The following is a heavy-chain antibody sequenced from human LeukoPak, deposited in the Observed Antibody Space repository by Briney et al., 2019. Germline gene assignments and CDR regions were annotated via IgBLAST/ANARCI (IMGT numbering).Heavy chain of an antibody. V-gene: IGHV3-7*01. D-gene: IGHD3-3*01. CDR3: AKQAFWNYDS. J-gene: IGHJ4*02. Sequence: GGSLRLSCTASGFTFTDYWMGWVRQAPGKGLEWLANVKQDGSEQFYLDSVKGRFTISRDNAKNSIYLEVNSLRAQDTAIYYCAKQAFWNYDSWGRGTLVIVSS. CDR2: VKQDGSEQ. CDR1: GFTFTDYW.